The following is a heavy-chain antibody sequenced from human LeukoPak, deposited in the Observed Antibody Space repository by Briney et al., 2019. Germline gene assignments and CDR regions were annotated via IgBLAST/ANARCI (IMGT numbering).Heavy chain of an antibody. D-gene: IGHD5-18*01. CDR1: GFTLSGYG. CDR3: AKDRGYSYGDFDF. V-gene: IGHV3-30*02. Sequence: PGGSLGLSCAASGFTLSGYGMHWVRQAPGKGLEWVAFIRYDGSNKDYADSVKGRFTISRDNSKNTLYLQMNSLRAEDTAVYYCAKDRGYSYGDFDFWGQGTLVTVSS. J-gene: IGHJ4*02. CDR2: IRYDGSNK.